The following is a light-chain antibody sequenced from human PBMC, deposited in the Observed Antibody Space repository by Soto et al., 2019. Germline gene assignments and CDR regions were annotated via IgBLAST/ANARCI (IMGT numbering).Light chain of an antibody. V-gene: IGKV3-20*01. Sequence: EIVLTQSPGTLSLSPGESATLSCRASQSLSSSQVAWYQQKPGQAPRLLIYGASSRVPGIPDRFSGVGSETDFTLTISRLEPEDSAVYYCQQYDKAPHTFGQGTKLEIK. CDR3: QQYDKAPHT. CDR1: QSLSSSQ. CDR2: GAS. J-gene: IGKJ2*01.